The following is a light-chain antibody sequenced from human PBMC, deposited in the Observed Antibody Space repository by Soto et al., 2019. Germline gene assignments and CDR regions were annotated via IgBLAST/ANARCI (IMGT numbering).Light chain of an antibody. V-gene: IGKV3-11*01. CDR3: QQRFNWPRFT. Sequence: EIVLTQSPATLSLSPGERATLSCRASQSVSSYLALYQQKPGQAPRLLIYDASNRATGIPARFSGGGSGTDFTLAISSLEPEDFAVYYCQQRFNWPRFTFGQGTKLEIK. J-gene: IGKJ2*01. CDR1: QSVSSY. CDR2: DAS.